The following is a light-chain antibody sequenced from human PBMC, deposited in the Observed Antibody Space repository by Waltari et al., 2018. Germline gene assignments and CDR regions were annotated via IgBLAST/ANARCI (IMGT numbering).Light chain of an antibody. CDR1: QSVSSN. CDR3: QHYNNWPHWT. V-gene: IGKV3-15*01. J-gene: IGKJ1*01. CDR2: GAS. Sequence: ERATLSCRASQSVSSNLAWYQQKRGQAPRLLIYGASTRAAGIPARFSGSGSGTEFTLTISSLQSEDFAVYYCQHYNNWPHWTFGQGTKVEIK.